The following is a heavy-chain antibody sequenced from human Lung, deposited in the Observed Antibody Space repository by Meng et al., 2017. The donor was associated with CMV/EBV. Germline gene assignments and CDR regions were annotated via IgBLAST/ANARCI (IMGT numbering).Heavy chain of an antibody. CDR3: AADRGYPTPCGIDV. V-gene: IGHV1-24*01. Sequence: ASVKVSCKVSGYSLSELSIHWVRQAPGKGLEWMGGLDPVNGVTVYAQNLEGRVTMTEDTSTDTAYMELSGLRSEDTAVYFCAADRGYPTPCGIDVWGRGTTVXVSS. D-gene: IGHD3-10*01. J-gene: IGHJ6*02. CDR1: GYSLSELS. CDR2: LDPVNGVT.